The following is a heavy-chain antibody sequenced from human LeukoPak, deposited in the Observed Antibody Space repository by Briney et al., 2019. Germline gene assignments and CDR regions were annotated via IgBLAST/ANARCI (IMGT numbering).Heavy chain of an antibody. CDR1: GYTFTSYG. V-gene: IGHV1-18*01. J-gene: IGHJ6*03. CDR2: ISAYNGNT. Sequence: ASVNVSCKASGYTFTSYGISWVRQAPGQGLEWMGWISAYNGNTNYAQKLQGRVTMTTDTSTSTAYMELRSLRSDDTAVYYCARARCSGGSCYYSYYYYYMDVWGKGTTVTVSS. D-gene: IGHD2-15*01. CDR3: ARARCSGGSCYYSYYYYYMDV.